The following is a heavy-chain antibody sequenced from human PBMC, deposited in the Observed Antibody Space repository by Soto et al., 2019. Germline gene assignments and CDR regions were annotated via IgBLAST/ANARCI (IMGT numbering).Heavy chain of an antibody. CDR3: ARSEVAHIVLVPAAKYYYYYGMDV. CDR1: GGTFSSYA. Sequence: ASVKVSCKASGGTFSSYAISWVRQAPGQGLEWMGGIIPIFGTANYAQKFQGRVTITADESTSTAYMELSSLRSEDTAVYYCARSEVAHIVLVPAAKYYYYYGMDVWGQGTTVTVSS. D-gene: IGHD2-2*01. CDR2: IIPIFGTA. V-gene: IGHV1-69*13. J-gene: IGHJ6*02.